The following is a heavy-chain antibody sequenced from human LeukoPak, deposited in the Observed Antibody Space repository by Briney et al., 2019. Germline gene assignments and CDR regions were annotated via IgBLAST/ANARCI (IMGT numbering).Heavy chain of an antibody. D-gene: IGHD6-25*01. CDR1: GYTFTSYA. Sequence: ASVKVSCKASGYTFTSYAMHWVRQAPGQRLEWMGWINAGNGNTKYSQEFQGRVTITRDTSASTAYMELSSLRSEDMAVYYCARDGTPIHGSGWVYMDVWGKGTTVTISS. V-gene: IGHV1-3*03. CDR2: INAGNGNT. J-gene: IGHJ6*04. CDR3: ARDGTPIHGSGWVYMDV.